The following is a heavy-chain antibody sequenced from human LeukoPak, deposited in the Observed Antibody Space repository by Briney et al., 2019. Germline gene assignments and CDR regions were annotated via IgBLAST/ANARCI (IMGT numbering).Heavy chain of an antibody. CDR2: IYYSGST. CDR3: ARHGGQLLDISFDY. V-gene: IGHV4-39*01. D-gene: IGHD2-2*01. CDR1: GGSISSSSYY. J-gene: IGHJ4*02. Sequence: PSETLSLTCTVSGGSISSSSYYWGWIRQPPGKGLEWIVSIYYSGSTYYNPSLKSRVTISVDTSKNQFSLKLSSVTAADTAVYYCARHGGQLLDISFDYWGQGTLVTVSS.